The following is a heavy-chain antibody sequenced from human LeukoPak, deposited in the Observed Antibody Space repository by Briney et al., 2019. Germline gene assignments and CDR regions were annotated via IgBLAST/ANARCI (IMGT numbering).Heavy chain of an antibody. CDR2: IYYSGST. V-gene: IGHV4-39*01. CDR3: ARRSGTREAYQLQNVNWFDP. J-gene: IGHJ5*02. Sequence: SETLSLTCTVSGGSISSSSYYWGWIRQPPGKGLEWIGRIYYSGSTYYNPSLKSRVTISVDTSKNQFSLKLSSVTAADTAVYYCARRSGTREAYQLQNVNWFDPWGQGTLVTVSS. D-gene: IGHD2-2*01. CDR1: GGSISSSSYY.